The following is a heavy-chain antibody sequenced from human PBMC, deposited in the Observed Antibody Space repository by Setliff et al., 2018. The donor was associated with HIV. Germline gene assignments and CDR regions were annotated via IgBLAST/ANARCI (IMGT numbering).Heavy chain of an antibody. Sequence: PSETLSLTCTVSGGSMSSYYWSWIRQPPGKGLEWIGSIYYTGSTAYNPSLMSRVTISLDTPKNQFSLKLNSVISADTAVYYCARNRFPSSLWGQGTLVTVSS. CDR2: IYYTGST. V-gene: IGHV4-59*01. J-gene: IGHJ4*02. CDR3: ARNRFPSSL. D-gene: IGHD2-21*01. CDR1: GGSMSSYY.